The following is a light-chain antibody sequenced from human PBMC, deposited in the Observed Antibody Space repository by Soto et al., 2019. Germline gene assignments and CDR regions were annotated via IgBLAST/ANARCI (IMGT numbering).Light chain of an antibody. V-gene: IGLV2-14*01. CDR1: SGEVGGYNY. J-gene: IGLJ1*01. CDR3: SSYTNTTTLEV. CDR2: EVS. Sequence: QSVLTQPASVSGCPGQSSTISWAGTSGEVGGYNYVSWYQQHPGKAPKLLLYEVSNRPSWVSNRFSGSKSANTASLTISGLQAEDEANYYCSSYTNTTTLEVFGPGTKVTVL.